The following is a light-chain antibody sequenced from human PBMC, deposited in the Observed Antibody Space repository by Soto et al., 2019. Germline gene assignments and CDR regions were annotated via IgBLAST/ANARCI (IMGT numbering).Light chain of an antibody. Sequence: DIQMTQSPSSLSTSVGDRVTITCRASQAISNYLAWYQQKPGKVPKLLIYDASTLQSGVPSRFSGSRSGTDFTLTISSLQPEDIATYYCQKYNSAPPTFGQGTKVEIK. CDR2: DAS. V-gene: IGKV1-27*01. CDR1: QAISNY. J-gene: IGKJ1*01. CDR3: QKYNSAPPT.